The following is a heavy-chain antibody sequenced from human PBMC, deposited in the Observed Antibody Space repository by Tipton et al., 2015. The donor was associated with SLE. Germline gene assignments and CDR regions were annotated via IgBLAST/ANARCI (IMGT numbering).Heavy chain of an antibody. CDR3: ARDRARGSPFDY. V-gene: IGHV3-30-3*01. CDR1: GFTFSSYA. J-gene: IGHJ4*02. D-gene: IGHD2-15*01. CDR2: ISYDGSNK. Sequence: SLRLSCAASGFTFSSYAMSWVRQAPGKGLEWVAVISYDGSNKYYADSVKGRFTISRDNARNSLYLQMNSLRAEDTAVYYCARDRARGSPFDYWGQGTLVTVSS.